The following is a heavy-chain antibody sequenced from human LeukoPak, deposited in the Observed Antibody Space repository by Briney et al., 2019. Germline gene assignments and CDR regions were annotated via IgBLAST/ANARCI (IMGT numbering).Heavy chain of an antibody. J-gene: IGHJ4*02. V-gene: IGHV3-30-3*01. CDR3: ASVAAAGPIGY. D-gene: IGHD6-13*01. CDR1: GFTFSSYA. CDR2: ISYDGSNK. Sequence: GGSLRLSCAASGFTFSSYAMHWVRQAPGKGLEWVAVISYDGSNKYYADSVKGRFTISRDNSKNTLYLQMNSLRAEDTAVYYCASVAAAGPIGYWGQGTLVTVSS.